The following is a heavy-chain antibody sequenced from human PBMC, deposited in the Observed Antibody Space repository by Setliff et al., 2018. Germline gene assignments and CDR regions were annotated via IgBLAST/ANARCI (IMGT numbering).Heavy chain of an antibody. Sequence: SETLSLTCAVYGGSFSGHHWCWIRQPPWKGLEWIGEINHSGSANYNPSLKSRVTISLDTSKSQFSLKLSSVTAADTAVYYCARGDYYDSSAYSPDTFDIWGQGTMVTVSS. CDR3: ARGDYYDSSAYSPDTFDI. CDR2: INHSGSA. J-gene: IGHJ3*02. CDR1: GGSFSGHH. D-gene: IGHD3-22*01. V-gene: IGHV4-34*01.